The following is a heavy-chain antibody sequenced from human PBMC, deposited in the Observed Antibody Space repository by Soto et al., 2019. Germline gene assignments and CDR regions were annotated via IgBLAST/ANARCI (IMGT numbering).Heavy chain of an antibody. CDR2: ISAYNGNT. Sequence: ASVKVSCKASGYTFTSYGISWVRQAPGQGLEWMGWISAYNGNTNYAQKLQGRVTMTTDTSTSTAYMELRSLRSDDTAVYYCARPYYDIFTGYYGRGHYGMHVWGQAIMVTGSS. CDR1: GYTFTSYG. V-gene: IGHV1-18*01. D-gene: IGHD3-9*01. J-gene: IGHJ6*02. CDR3: ARPYYDIFTGYYGRGHYGMHV.